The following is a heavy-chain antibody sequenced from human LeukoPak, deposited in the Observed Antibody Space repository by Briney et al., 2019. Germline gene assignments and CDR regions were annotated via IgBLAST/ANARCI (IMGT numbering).Heavy chain of an antibody. CDR3: ASGRSSWYRGRWFDP. D-gene: IGHD6-13*01. CDR1: GGSFSGYY. Sequence: SSETLSLTCAVYGGSFSGYYRSWIRQPPGKGLEWIGEITHSGSTNYNPSLKSRVTISVDTATYQFSLKLSSVTAADTAVYYCASGRSSWYRGRWFDPWGQGTLVTVSS. J-gene: IGHJ5*02. V-gene: IGHV4-34*01. CDR2: ITHSGST.